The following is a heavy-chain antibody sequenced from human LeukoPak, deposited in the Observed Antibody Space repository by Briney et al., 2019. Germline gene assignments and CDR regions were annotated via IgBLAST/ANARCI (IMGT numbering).Heavy chain of an antibody. CDR2: IYTSGST. CDR3: ARDIENYYDSSGYSYYFDY. D-gene: IGHD3-22*01. CDR1: GGSISNGSYY. V-gene: IGHV4-61*02. Sequence: SETLSLTCTVSGGSISNGSYYWSWIRQPAGKGLEWIGRIYTSGSTNYNPSLKSRVTISVDTSKNQFSLKLSSVTAADTAVYYCARDIENYYDSSGYSYYFDYWGQGTLVTVSS. J-gene: IGHJ4*02.